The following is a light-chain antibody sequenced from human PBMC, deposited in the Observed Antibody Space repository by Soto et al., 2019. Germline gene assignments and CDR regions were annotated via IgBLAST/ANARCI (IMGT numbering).Light chain of an antibody. CDR1: QGISHY. J-gene: IGKJ1*01. CDR2: AAS. V-gene: IGKV1-27*01. Sequence: DIQMTQSPSSLSASVGDRVTITCRASQGISHYLAWYQQKPGQAPILLISAASTLQSGVPSRFSGSGSGTYFTLSISSLQPEDVATDYCQENNRAPWPFGQGTKVEMK. CDR3: QENNRAPWP.